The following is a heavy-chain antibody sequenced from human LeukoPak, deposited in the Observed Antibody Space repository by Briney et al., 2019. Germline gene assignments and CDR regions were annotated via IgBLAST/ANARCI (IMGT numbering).Heavy chain of an antibody. D-gene: IGHD6-6*01. V-gene: IGHV3-30*04. J-gene: IGHJ6*03. CDR1: GFTFSSYA. CDR2: ISYDGSNK. Sequence: GGSLRLSGAASGFTFSSYAMHWVRQAPGKGLEWVAVISYDGSNKYYADSVKGRFTISRDNSKNTLYLQMNSLRAEDTAVYYCARDSSSYYYYMDVWGKGTTVTVSS. CDR3: ARDSSSYYYYMDV.